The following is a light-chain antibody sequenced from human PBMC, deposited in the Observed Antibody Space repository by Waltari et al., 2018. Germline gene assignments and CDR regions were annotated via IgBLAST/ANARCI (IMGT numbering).Light chain of an antibody. CDR1: SSNIGRNT. CDR3: AAWDDSLKRVV. Sequence: QSVLTQPPSASGTPGQRVTIACSGSSSNIGRNTVNWYQHRPGTAPKLLIYTNNQRPSGVPGRFSGSKSGTSASLAISGLQSEDEADYYCAAWDDSLKRVVFGGGTKLTVL. J-gene: IGLJ2*01. V-gene: IGLV1-44*01. CDR2: TNN.